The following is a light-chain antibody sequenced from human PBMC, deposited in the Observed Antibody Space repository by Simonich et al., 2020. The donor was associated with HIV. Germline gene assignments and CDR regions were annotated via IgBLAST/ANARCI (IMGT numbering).Light chain of an antibody. V-gene: IGKV4-1*01. CDR1: QSVLYSSNNKDY. CDR3: QQYYITPHT. Sequence: DIVMTQSPDSLAVSLGARATINCKASQSVLYSSNNKDYLAWYQQKPGQPPNLLIYWAATRESGVPDRFSGSGSETAFTLTISSLQAEDVAVYYCQQYYITPHTFGQGTKVEIK. CDR2: WAA. J-gene: IGKJ1*01.